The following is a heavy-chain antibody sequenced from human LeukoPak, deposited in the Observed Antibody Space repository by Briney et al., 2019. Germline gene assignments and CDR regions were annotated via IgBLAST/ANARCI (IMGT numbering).Heavy chain of an antibody. V-gene: IGHV3-7*01. D-gene: IGHD2-2*01. Sequence: GGSLRLSCAASGFTFSNYWMTWVRQAPGKGLEWVANIKQDESEKYYVDSVKGRFTISRDNAKNSLYLQMNSLRVEDTAVYYCARDPLPDSIDQYGLDVWGQGTSVTVSS. CDR3: ARDPLPDSIDQYGLDV. J-gene: IGHJ6*02. CDR1: GFTFSNYW. CDR2: IKQDESEK.